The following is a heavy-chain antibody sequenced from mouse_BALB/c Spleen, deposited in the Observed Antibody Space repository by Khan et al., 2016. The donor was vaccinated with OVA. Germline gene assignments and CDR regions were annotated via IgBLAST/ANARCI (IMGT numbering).Heavy chain of an antibody. CDR1: DYTFTDYP. V-gene: IGHV1S137*01. J-gene: IGHJ3*01. D-gene: IGHD2-3*01. Sequence: QVQLQQSGPELVRPGVSVKISCKGPDYTFTDYPMHWVQQSHVKSLEWLGAVSTYYGNTNYNQKFKGKAIMTVDKSSSTAYMELARLTSEDSAIYYCARDDGYSLFAYWGQGTLVTVSA. CDR2: VSTYYGNT. CDR3: ARDDGYSLFAY.